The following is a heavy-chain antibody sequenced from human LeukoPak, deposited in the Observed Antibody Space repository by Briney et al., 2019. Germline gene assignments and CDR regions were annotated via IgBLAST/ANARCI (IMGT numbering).Heavy chain of an antibody. V-gene: IGHV1-46*01. Sequence: ASVKVSCKASGYTFTSYGISWVRQAPGQGLEWMGIINPSGGSTSYAQKFQGRVTMTRDTSTSTVYMELSSLRSEDTAVYYCARARYGGNSGVSDYWGQGTLVTVSS. CDR2: INPSGGST. CDR1: GYTFTSYG. CDR3: ARARYGGNSGVSDY. D-gene: IGHD2-21*02. J-gene: IGHJ4*02.